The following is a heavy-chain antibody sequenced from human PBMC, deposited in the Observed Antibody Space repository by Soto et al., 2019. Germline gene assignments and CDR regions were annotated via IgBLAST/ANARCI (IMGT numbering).Heavy chain of an antibody. D-gene: IGHD2-15*01. CDR2: ISYDGSNK. V-gene: IGHV3-30*04. CDR1: GFTFSSYA. J-gene: IGHJ3*02. Sequence: GGSLRLSCAASGFTFSSYAMHWVRQAPGKGLEWVAVISYDGSNKYYADSVKGRFTISRDNSKNTLYLQMNSVRAEDTAVYYCARAYCSGDSCYGAFDIWGQGTMVTVSS. CDR3: ARAYCSGDSCYGAFDI.